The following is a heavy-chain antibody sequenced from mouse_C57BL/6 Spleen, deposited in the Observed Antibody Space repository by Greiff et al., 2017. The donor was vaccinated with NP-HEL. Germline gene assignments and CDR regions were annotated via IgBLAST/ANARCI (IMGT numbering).Heavy chain of an antibody. D-gene: IGHD1-1*01. CDR2: IYPGSGNT. Sequence: QVQLQQSGPELVKPGASVKISCKASGYSFTSYYIHWVKQRPGQGLEWIGWIYPGSGNTKYNEKFKGKATLTADTSSSTAYMQLSSLTAEDSAVYYCAREGDYYGSSQFAYWGQGTLVTVSA. CDR3: AREGDYYGSSQFAY. CDR1: GYSFTSYY. V-gene: IGHV1-66*01. J-gene: IGHJ3*01.